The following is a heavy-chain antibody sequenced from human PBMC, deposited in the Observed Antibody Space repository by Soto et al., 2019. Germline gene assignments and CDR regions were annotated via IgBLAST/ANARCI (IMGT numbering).Heavy chain of an antibody. J-gene: IGHJ6*03. V-gene: IGHV4-39*01. Sequence: SETLSLTCTVSGGSISSSSYYWGWIRQPPGKGLEWIGSIYYSGSTYYNPSLKSRVTISVDTSKNQFSLKLSSVTAADTALYYCAGTRKPDYYYYYYMDVWGKGTTVTVSS. CDR3: AGTRKPDYYYYYYMDV. D-gene: IGHD1-26*01. CDR2: IYYSGST. CDR1: GGSISSSSYY.